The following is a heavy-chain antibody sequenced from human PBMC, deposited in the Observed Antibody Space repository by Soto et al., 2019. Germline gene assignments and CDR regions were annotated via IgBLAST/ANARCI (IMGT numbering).Heavy chain of an antibody. J-gene: IGHJ6*02. V-gene: IGHV1-2*02. CDR2: INPKSGAT. CDR3: VSYSSKSNYGGDDYFQYGLDG. D-gene: IGHD2-21*02. Sequence: ASVKVSCRASGYRFTGHGLHWVRQAPGQGLQWMAWINPKSGATDYAQKFQGRVTMTREMSTNTAYLELSGLRSDDTADDTAVSYSSKSNYGGDDYFQYGLDGWGRRTTITVCS. CDR1: GYRFTGHG.